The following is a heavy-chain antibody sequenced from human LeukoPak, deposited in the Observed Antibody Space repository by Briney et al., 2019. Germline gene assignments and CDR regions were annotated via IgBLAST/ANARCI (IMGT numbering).Heavy chain of an antibody. CDR2: IYYSGST. J-gene: IGHJ5*02. CDR3: ARVHRPRERFDP. Sequence: SETLSLTCTVSGGSISSGSYYWSWIRQPPGKGLEWIGYIYYSGSTNYNPSLKSRVTISVDTSKNQFSLKLSSVTAADTAVYYCARVHRPRERFDPWGQGTLVTVSS. D-gene: IGHD1-1*01. V-gene: IGHV4-61*01. CDR1: GGSISSGSYY.